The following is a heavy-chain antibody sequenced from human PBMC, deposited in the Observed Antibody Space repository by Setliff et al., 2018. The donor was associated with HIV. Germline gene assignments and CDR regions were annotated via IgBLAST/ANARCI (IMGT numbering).Heavy chain of an antibody. CDR3: ARQRRIPTLGDYNNAFDI. V-gene: IGHV5-51*01. Sequence: GESLKISCKGSGHSFTTYWIGWVRQMPGKGLEWMGNIYPDDSDITYSPSFQGHVTISADKSITYLQWSTLKASDTAMYYCARQRRIPTLGDYNNAFDIWGQGTMVTVSS. D-gene: IGHD3-16*01. J-gene: IGHJ3*02. CDR1: GHSFTTYW. CDR2: IYPDDSDI.